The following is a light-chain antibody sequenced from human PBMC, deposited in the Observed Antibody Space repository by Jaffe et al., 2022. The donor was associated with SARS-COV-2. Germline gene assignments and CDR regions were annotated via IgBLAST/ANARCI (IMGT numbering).Light chain of an antibody. CDR2: HIT. J-gene: IGLJ3*02. CDR3: GSYSSSSILL. V-gene: IGLV2-14*03. CDR1: NSDVGGFDY. Sequence: QSALTQPASVSGSRGQSITLSCTGTNSDVGGFDYVSWYQHHPGEAPKLIIYHITNRPSGVSNRFSGSKFGNTASLTISGLQAEDEADYYCGSYSSSSILLFGGGTRVTVL.